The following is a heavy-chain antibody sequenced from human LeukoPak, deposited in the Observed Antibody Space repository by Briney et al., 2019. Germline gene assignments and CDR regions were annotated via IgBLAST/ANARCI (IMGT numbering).Heavy chain of an antibody. CDR2: IYHSGST. D-gene: IGHD3-22*01. V-gene: IGHV4-38-2*02. CDR1: GYSISSGYY. J-gene: IGHJ4*02. CDR3: ARGGGSSGYLD. Sequence: PSETLSLTCTVSGYSISSGYYWGWIRQPPGKGLEWIGSIYHSGSTYYNPSLKSRVTISVDTSKNQFSLKLSSVTAADTAVYYCARGGGSSGYLDWGQGTLVTVSS.